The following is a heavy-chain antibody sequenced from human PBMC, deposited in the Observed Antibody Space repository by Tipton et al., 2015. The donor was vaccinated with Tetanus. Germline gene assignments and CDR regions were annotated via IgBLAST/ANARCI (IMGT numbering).Heavy chain of an antibody. CDR3: ARNTVAGTVTFDY. V-gene: IGHV4-61*05. CDR1: GGSVSSSTYY. D-gene: IGHD6-19*01. Sequence: TLSLTCTVSGGSVSSSTYYWVWIRQPPGKGLEWIGYIHFNGSTNYNPSLKSRVTISVDTSKNQFSLKLSSVTAADTAVYYCARNTVAGTVTFDYWGQGTLVTVSS. J-gene: IGHJ4*02. CDR2: IHFNGST.